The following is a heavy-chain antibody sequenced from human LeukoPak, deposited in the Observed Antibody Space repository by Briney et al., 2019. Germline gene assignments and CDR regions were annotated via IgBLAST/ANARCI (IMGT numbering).Heavy chain of an antibody. CDR1: GGSISSGSYY. V-gene: IGHV4-61*02. D-gene: IGHD3-16*01. CDR3: ARHELRERPVDI. J-gene: IGHJ3*02. Sequence: SQTLSLTCTVSGGSISSGSYYWSWIRQPAGKGLEWIGRIYTSGSTNYNPSLKSRVTISVDTSKNQFSLKLSSVTAADTAVYYCARHELRERPVDIWGQGTMVTVSS. CDR2: IYTSGST.